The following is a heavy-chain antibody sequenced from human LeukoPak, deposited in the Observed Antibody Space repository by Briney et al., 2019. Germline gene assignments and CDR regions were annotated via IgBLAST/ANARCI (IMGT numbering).Heavy chain of an antibody. J-gene: IGHJ4*02. Sequence: ASVKVSCKASGYTFTGYYMHWMRQAPGQGLEWMGWINPNSGGTNYAQKFQGRVTMTRDTSISTAYMELSRLRSDDTAVYYCARDAVDIAVAGTFDYWGQGTLVTVSS. D-gene: IGHD6-19*01. V-gene: IGHV1-2*02. CDR1: GYTFTGYY. CDR3: ARDAVDIAVAGTFDY. CDR2: INPNSGGT.